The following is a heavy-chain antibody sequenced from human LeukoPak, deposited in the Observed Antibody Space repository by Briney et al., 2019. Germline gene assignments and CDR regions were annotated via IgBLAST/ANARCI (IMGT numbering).Heavy chain of an antibody. V-gene: IGHV5-51*01. CDR2: IYPADSDI. D-gene: IGHD2-15*01. Sequence: GESLKISCKGSGYSINNYWIGWVRQMPGKGVEWMRIIYPADSDIRYSPSFQGQVTISADKSISTAYLQWSSLKASDTAMYYCARQEYCSGGSCYTWFDPWGQGTLVTVSS. CDR3: ARQEYCSGGSCYTWFDP. J-gene: IGHJ5*02. CDR1: GYSINNYW.